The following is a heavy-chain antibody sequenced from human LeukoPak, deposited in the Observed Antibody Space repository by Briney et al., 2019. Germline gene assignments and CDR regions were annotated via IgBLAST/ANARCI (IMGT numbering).Heavy chain of an antibody. J-gene: IGHJ4*02. CDR3: ARLATHGDY. CDR2: IRYDGSNK. Sequence: GGSLRLSCAASEFIFSTYGMHWVRQAPGKGLEWVAFIRYDGSNKYYADSVKGRFTIFRDNSKNTLYLQMDSLRAEDTAVYYCARLATHGDYWGQGTLVTVSS. V-gene: IGHV3-30*02. D-gene: IGHD5-24*01. CDR1: EFIFSTYG.